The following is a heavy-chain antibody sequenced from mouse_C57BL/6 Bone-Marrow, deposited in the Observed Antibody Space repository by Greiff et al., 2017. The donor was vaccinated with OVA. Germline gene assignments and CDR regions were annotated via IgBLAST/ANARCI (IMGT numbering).Heavy chain of an antibody. CDR2: MYPGSGNT. V-gene: IGHV1-84*01. CDR3: ARGDWDYFDY. J-gene: IGHJ2*01. CDR1: GYTFTDDY. D-gene: IGHD4-1*01. Sequence: LVESGPELVKPGASVKISCKASGYTFTDDYINWVKQRPGQGLEWIGWMYPGSGNTKYNEKFKGKATLTVDTSSSTAYMQLSSLTSEDSAVYFCARGDWDYFDYWGQGTTLTVSS.